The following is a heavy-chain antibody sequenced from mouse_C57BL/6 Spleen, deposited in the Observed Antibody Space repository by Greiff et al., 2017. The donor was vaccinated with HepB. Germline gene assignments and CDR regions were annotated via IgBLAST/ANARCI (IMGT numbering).Heavy chain of an antibody. D-gene: IGHD2-5*01. V-gene: IGHV1-63*01. Sequence: QVQLKQSGAELVRPGTSVKMSCKASGYTFTNYWIGWAKQRPGHGLEWIGDIYPGGGYTNYNEKFKGKATLTADKSSSTAYMQFSSLTSEDSAIYYCARKEVYYSILFDYWGQGTTLTVSS. CDR3: ARKEVYYSILFDY. CDR2: IYPGGGYT. J-gene: IGHJ2*01. CDR1: GYTFTNYW.